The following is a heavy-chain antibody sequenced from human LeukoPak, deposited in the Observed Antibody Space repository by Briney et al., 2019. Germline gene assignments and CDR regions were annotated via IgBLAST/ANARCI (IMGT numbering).Heavy chain of an antibody. Sequence: SVKVSCKASGYTFKTYSFTWVRQAPGQGLEWMGGIMPLFNTANYAQQFQGRVTMTTDESTSTAYLELRSLRFEDTAMYYCARVDRSHFYLDVWGKGATVTVSS. CDR2: IMPLFNTA. CDR1: GYTFKTYS. CDR3: ARVDRSHFYLDV. V-gene: IGHV1-69*05. J-gene: IGHJ6*03.